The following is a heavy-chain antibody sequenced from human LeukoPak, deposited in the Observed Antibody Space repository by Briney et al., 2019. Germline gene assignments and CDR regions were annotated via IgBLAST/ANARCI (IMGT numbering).Heavy chain of an antibody. J-gene: IGHJ4*02. D-gene: IGHD3-22*01. Sequence: PSETLSLTCIVSGDSITSISSSSYYWGWIRQPPGKGLEWIGSIYYSGSTYYNPSLKSRVTISVDTSNNQFSLKLRSVTAADTAVYYCAREGNYEGPFDYWGQGTLVTVSA. CDR2: IYYSGST. V-gene: IGHV4-39*07. CDR3: AREGNYEGPFDY. CDR1: GDSITSISSSSYY.